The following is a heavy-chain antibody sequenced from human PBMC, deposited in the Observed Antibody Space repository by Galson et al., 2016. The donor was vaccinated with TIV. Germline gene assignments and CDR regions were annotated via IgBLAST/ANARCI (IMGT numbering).Heavy chain of an antibody. J-gene: IGHJ3*02. CDR2: INSDGSTT. CDR3: ARNNWNYEGAFDI. V-gene: IGHV3-74*01. CDR1: GFTFNTYW. D-gene: IGHD1-7*01. Sequence: SLRLSCAASGFTFNTYWMHWVRQAPGKGLVWVSRINSDGSTTSYVDSVKGRFTISRDNAKNSLYLQMNSLRAEDTAVYYCARNNWNYEGAFDIWGQGTMVTVSS.